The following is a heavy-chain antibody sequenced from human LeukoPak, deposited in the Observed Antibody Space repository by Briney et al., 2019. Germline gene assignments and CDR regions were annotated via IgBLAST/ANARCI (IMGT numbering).Heavy chain of an antibody. D-gene: IGHD3-10*01. V-gene: IGHV1-8*03. Sequence: ASVEVSCKASGYTFTSYDINWVRQATGQGLEWMGWMNPNSGNTGYAQKFQGRVTITRNTSISTAYMELSSLRSEDTAVYYCATGVTTMVRGVILGDWFDPWGQGTLVTVSS. J-gene: IGHJ5*02. CDR1: GYTFTSYD. CDR2: MNPNSGNT. CDR3: ATGVTTMVRGVILGDWFDP.